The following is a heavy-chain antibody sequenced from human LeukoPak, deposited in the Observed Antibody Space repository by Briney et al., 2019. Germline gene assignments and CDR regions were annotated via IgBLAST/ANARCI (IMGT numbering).Heavy chain of an antibody. V-gene: IGHV3-66*01. CDR2: IYSGGST. D-gene: IGHD3-10*01. CDR1: GFNVISNY. J-gene: IGHJ5*02. CDR3: AIIHSYGHA. Sequence: GGSLRLSCAASGFNVISNYMSWVRQAPGKGLEWVSVIYSGGSTYYAASVKGRFTNSRDRTKNMLYLQMNNLRAEDTATYYCAIIHSYGHAWGQGTLVTVSS.